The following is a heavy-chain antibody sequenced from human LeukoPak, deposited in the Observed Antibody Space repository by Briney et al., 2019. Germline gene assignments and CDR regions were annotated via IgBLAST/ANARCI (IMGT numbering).Heavy chain of an antibody. V-gene: IGHV1-2*02. CDR1: GYTFTGYY. CDR2: INPNSGGT. Sequence: ASVKVSCKASGYTFTGYYMHWVRQAPGQGLEWMGWINPNSGGTKYAQKFQGRVTMTRDTSTSTVYMELSSLRSEDTAVYYCARGHEYCSSTSCYGAARYWFDPWGQGTLVTVSS. D-gene: IGHD2-2*01. CDR3: ARGHEYCSSTSCYGAARYWFDP. J-gene: IGHJ5*02.